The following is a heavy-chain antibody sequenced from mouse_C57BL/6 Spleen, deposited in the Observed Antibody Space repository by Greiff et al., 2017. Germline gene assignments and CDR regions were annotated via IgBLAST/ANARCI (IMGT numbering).Heavy chain of an antibody. J-gene: IGHJ1*03. CDR3: ARDYSNYKGDWYFDV. V-gene: IGHV5-16*01. D-gene: IGHD2-5*01. CDR1: GFTFSDYY. Sequence: VQVVESEGGLVQPGSSMKLSCTASGFTFSDYYMAWVRQVPEKGLEWVANINYDGSSTYYLDSLKSRFIISRDNAKNILYLQMSSLKSEDTATYYCARDYSNYKGDWYFDVWGTGTTVTVSS. CDR2: INYDGSST.